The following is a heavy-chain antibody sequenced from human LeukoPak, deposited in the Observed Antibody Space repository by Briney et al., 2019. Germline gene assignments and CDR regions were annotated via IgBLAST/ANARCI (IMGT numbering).Heavy chain of an antibody. J-gene: IGHJ3*02. CDR1: GGSISSYY. Sequence: SETLSLTCTVSGGSISSYYWSWIRQPPGKGLQWIGYIYYSGSTNYNPSLKSRVTISVDTSRNQFFLKLSSVTAADTAVYYCARHYRQWLAESAFDIWGQGTMVTVSS. CDR2: IYYSGST. D-gene: IGHD6-19*01. CDR3: ARHYRQWLAESAFDI. V-gene: IGHV4-59*08.